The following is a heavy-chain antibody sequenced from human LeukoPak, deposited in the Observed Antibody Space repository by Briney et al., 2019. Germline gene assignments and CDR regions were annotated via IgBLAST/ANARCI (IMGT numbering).Heavy chain of an antibody. CDR2: IKQARSEK. V-gene: IGHV3-7*01. J-gene: IGHJ4*02. CDR1: GFTFSSHW. Sequence: PGGSLRLSCDASGFTFSSHWMSWVRQAPGKSPERVANIKQARSEKYTVDSLKSRFTSSRDNAKKSLYLQMTSLRAEDTAVYYCARSTRRGHYYGSLYYFDYWGQGTLVTVSS. CDR3: ARSTRRGHYYGSLYYFDY. D-gene: IGHD3-10*01.